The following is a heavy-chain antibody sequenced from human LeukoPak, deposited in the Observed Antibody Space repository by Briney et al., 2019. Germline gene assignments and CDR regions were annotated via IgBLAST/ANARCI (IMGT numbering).Heavy chain of an antibody. D-gene: IGHD5-18*01. Sequence: ASVKVSCRTSGDTFTRYNMHWVRQAPGQGLEWMGWINPNRGDTKCAQKFQGRVSMTRDTSITTAFMELSSLTFDDTAVYYCARGGGTAHFDYWGQGTLVTVSS. V-gene: IGHV1-2*02. CDR3: ARGGGTAHFDY. CDR1: GDTFTRYN. J-gene: IGHJ4*02. CDR2: INPNRGDT.